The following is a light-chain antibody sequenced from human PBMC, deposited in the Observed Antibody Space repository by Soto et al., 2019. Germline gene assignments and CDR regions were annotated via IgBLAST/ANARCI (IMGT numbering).Light chain of an antibody. CDR1: ESVSSN. J-gene: IGKJ5*01. CDR2: GAS. CDR3: QQYNNWPHT. V-gene: IGKV3-15*01. Sequence: EIVMTQSPVTLSVSPGERATLSCRASESVSSNLAWYQQKPGQAPRLLFYGASTRATGIPARFSGGGSGKEFTLSVSSLQSEDFALDYCQQYNNWPHTFGQGTRLEIK.